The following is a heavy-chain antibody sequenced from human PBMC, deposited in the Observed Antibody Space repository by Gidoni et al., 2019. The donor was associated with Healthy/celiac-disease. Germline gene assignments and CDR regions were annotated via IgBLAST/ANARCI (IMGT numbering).Heavy chain of an antibody. J-gene: IGHJ4*02. CDR3: ARANYDILTGPGKY. CDR2: ISAYNGKT. V-gene: IGHV1-18*01. CDR1: GYTFPSYG. D-gene: IGHD3-9*01. Sequence: VQLVQSGAEVKKPGASVKVSFQASGYTFPSYGIRWVRQAPGQGLEWMGWISAYNGKTNYAQKLQGRVTMTTDTSTSTAYMELRSLRSDDTAVYYCARANYDILTGPGKYWGQGTLVTVSS.